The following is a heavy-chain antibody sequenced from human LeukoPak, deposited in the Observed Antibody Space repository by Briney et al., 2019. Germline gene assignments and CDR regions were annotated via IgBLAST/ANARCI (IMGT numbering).Heavy chain of an antibody. D-gene: IGHD2-2*01. Sequence: SETLSLTCSVSGGSIGRNNYYGPWTRPPPGKGVEWFATMHYSGTTLYNISVKTRVAISLVSSKNQFSLKVNSVTASHTPVFFCASGYAEVLLVAEAFDYWGQGTLVTVSS. J-gene: IGHJ4*02. CDR3: ASGYAEVLLVAEAFDY. CDR2: MHYSGTT. CDR1: GGSIGRNNYY. V-gene: IGHV4-39*01.